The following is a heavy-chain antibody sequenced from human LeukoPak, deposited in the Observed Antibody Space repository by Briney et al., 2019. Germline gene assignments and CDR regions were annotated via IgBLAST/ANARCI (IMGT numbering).Heavy chain of an antibody. CDR2: IYYSGST. V-gene: IGHV4-59*08. CDR1: GGSISSYY. Sequence: PSETLSLTCTVSGGSISSYYWSWLRQPPGKGLEWIGYIYYSGSTNYNPSLKSRVTISVDTSKNQFSLKLSSVTAADTAVYYCARQRPGIAVAGPVDYWGQGTLVTVSS. D-gene: IGHD6-19*01. CDR3: ARQRPGIAVAGPVDY. J-gene: IGHJ4*02.